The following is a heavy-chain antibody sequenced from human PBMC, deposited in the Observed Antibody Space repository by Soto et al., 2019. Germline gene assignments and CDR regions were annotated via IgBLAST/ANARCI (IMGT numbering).Heavy chain of an antibody. Sequence: GGSLRLSCAAYGFTVSSNYMSWVRQAPGKGLEWVSVIYSGGSTYYADSVKGRFTISRDNSKNTLYLQMNSLRAEDTAVYYCAREVPENYDILTGPSPSYYGMDVWGQGTTVTVSS. V-gene: IGHV3-53*01. J-gene: IGHJ6*02. D-gene: IGHD3-9*01. CDR2: IYSGGST. CDR3: AREVPENYDILTGPSPSYYGMDV. CDR1: GFTVSSNY.